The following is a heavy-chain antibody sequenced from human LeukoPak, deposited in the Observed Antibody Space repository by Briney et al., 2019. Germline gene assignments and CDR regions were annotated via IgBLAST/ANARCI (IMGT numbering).Heavy chain of an antibody. CDR3: ARGTAFGYFDWVFSDFDS. V-gene: IGHV1-46*01. CDR1: GYTFTSYY. CDR2: INSSGGRT. D-gene: IGHD3-9*01. J-gene: IGHJ4*02. Sequence: PGRSLRLSCAASGYTFTSYYMHWVRQAPGQGLEWMGLINPGIINSSGGRTSYAQKFQGRVTMTRDASTSTVYMELNSLTSEDTAVYYCARGTAFGYFDWVFSDFDSWGQGTLVTVSS.